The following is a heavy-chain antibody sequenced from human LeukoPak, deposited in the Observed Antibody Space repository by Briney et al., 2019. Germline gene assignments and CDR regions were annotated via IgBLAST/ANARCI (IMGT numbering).Heavy chain of an antibody. CDR1: GFTFSSYG. D-gene: IGHD2-15*01. CDR3: AKDLKRYCSGGSCLLIDY. J-gene: IGHJ4*02. V-gene: IGHV3-23*01. Sequence: GGSLRLSCAASGFTFSSYGMSWVRQAPGKGLEWVSAITGSGGTTYYADSVKGRFTISRDNSKNTLYLQMNSLRAEDTAVYYCAKDLKRYCSGGSCLLIDYWGQGTLVTVSS. CDR2: ITGSGGTT.